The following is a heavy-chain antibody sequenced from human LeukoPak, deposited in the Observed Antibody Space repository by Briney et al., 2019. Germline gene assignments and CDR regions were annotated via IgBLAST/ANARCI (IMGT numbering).Heavy chain of an antibody. CDR3: ARSLEDSSGYYQPDYFDY. CDR1: GGSISSGGYY. V-gene: IGHV4-31*03. CDR2: IYYSGST. Sequence: SQTLSLTCTVSGGSISSGGYYRSWIRQHPGKGLEWIGYIYYSGSTYYNPSLKSRVTISVDTSKNQFSLKLSSVTAADTAVYYCARSLEDSSGYYQPDYFDYWGQGTLVTVSS. J-gene: IGHJ4*02. D-gene: IGHD3-22*01.